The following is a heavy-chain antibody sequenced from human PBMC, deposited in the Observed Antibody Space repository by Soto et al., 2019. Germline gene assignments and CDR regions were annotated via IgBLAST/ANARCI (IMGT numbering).Heavy chain of an antibody. CDR2: IYQGGTT. V-gene: IGHV4-38-2*02. D-gene: IGHD6-19*01. CDR3: ARVHVMVVAGSTFDY. J-gene: IGHJ4*01. CDR1: GYPISSGSY. Sequence: SETLSLTCTVSGYPISSGSYSAWIRQPPGKGPEWIASIYQGGTTFYNPSLKSRITISVDTSNNQFSLKLTSVTAADTAVYYCARVHVMVVAGSTFDYWGHGTLVTVSS.